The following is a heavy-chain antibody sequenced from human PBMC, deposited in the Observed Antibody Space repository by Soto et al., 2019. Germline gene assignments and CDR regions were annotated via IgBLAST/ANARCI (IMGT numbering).Heavy chain of an antibody. Sequence: SVKVSCKASGSGFISSGIQWVRQAHGQRLEWIGWIVVASGQTNYAQNFRGRVAITRDTSTATAYIELTGLTSEDTAVYFCSADRTDIGVGWWVWGQGTTVTAP. CDR2: IVVASGQT. V-gene: IGHV1-58*02. CDR3: SADRTDIGVGWWV. J-gene: IGHJ6*02. D-gene: IGHD2-15*01. CDR1: GSGFISSG.